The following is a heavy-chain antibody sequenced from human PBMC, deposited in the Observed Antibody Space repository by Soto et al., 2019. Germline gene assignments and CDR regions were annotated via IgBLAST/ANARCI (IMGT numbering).Heavy chain of an antibody. D-gene: IGHD6-13*01. CDR3: ATGTTAPAH. J-gene: IGHJ1*01. CDR2: ISTSGGTT. Sequence: GGSLRLSCAASGFTFSNFDMSWVRQAPGKGLEWVSGISTSGGTTYYADSVKGRFTSSRDNSKNTLYLQMTSLRAEDTAVYYCATGTTAPAHWGQGTLVTVSS. V-gene: IGHV3-23*01. CDR1: GFTFSNFD.